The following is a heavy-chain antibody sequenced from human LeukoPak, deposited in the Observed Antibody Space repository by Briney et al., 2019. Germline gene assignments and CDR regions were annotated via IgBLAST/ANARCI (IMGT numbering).Heavy chain of an antibody. J-gene: IGHJ4*02. V-gene: IGHV3-53*05. CDR1: GFTVSSNY. CDR2: IYSGGST. CDR3: ARDVISRQMITLGLGF. D-gene: IGHD1-20*01. Sequence: GGSLRLSCAASGFTVSSNYMSWVRQAPGKGLEWVSLIYSGGSTYYADSVKGRFTISRDTSNKTAYLEMNSLRVDDTAVYYCARDVISRQMITLGLGFWGQGTLVTVSS.